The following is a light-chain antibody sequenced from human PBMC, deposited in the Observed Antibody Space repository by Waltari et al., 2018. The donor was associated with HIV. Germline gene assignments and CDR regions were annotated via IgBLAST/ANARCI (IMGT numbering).Light chain of an antibody. Sequence: IQMTQSPSSLSAPVGGRVTITCRAGQDIHNSLGWYQQKLGKAPRLLIFAASGLQGGVPSRFRGSGSGTVFTLTIGDLQPEDSASYYCQQADTFPLSFGGGTMVQI. CDR3: QQADTFPLS. J-gene: IGKJ4*01. V-gene: IGKV1-12*01. CDR1: QDIHNS. CDR2: AAS.